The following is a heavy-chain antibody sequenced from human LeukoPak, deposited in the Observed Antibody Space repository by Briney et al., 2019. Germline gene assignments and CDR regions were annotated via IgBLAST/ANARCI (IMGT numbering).Heavy chain of an antibody. CDR1: GGSISSGGYS. V-gene: IGHV4-30-2*01. J-gene: IGHJ4*02. D-gene: IGHD6-13*01. CDR3: ARVGQQLVDY. Sequence: PSETLSLTCAVSGGSISSGGYSWSWIRQPPGKGLEWIGYIYHSGSTYYNPSLKSRVTISVDRSKNQFSLKLSSVTAADTAVYYCARVGQQLVDYWGQGTLVTVSS. CDR2: IYHSGST.